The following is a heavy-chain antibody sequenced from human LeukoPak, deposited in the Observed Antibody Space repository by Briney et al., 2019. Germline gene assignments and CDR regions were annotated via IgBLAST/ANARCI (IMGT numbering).Heavy chain of an antibody. CDR2: FDPEDGET. J-gene: IGHJ3*02. CDR3: ATGFYGSGPDAFDI. V-gene: IGHV1-24*01. Sequence: ASVKVSCKVSGYTLTELSMHWVRQAPGKGLEWMGGFDPEDGETIYAQKFQGRVTMTEDTSTDTAYMELSSLRFEDTAVYYCATGFYGSGPDAFDIWGQGTMVTVSS. D-gene: IGHD3-10*01. CDR1: GYTLTELS.